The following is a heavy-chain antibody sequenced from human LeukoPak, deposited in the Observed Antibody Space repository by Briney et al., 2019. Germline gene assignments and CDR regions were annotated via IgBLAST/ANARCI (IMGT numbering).Heavy chain of an antibody. CDR2: IGGSGGST. J-gene: IGHJ3*02. CDR1: GFTFSSYA. Sequence: PGGSLRLSCAASGFTFSSYAMSWVRQAPGKGLEWVSAIGGSGGSTYYADSVKGRFTISRDNSKNTLYLQMNSLRAEDTAVYYCARPTYDFWSGSGAFDIWGQGTMVTVSS. V-gene: IGHV3-23*01. CDR3: ARPTYDFWSGSGAFDI. D-gene: IGHD3-3*01.